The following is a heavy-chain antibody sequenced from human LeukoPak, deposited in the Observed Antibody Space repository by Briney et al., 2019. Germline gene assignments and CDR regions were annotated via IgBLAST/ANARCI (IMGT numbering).Heavy chain of an antibody. CDR3: ASWFGRPPYYFDY. J-gene: IGHJ4*02. Sequence: PGGSLRFSCAASGFTFSSYAMIWVRQAPGKGLEWVSSVSGSGGTTYYAESVKGRFTISRDNSKNTLYLQMNSLRAEDTAIYYCASWFGRPPYYFDYWGQGTLVTVSS. CDR1: GFTFSSYA. D-gene: IGHD3-10*01. CDR2: VSGSGGTT. V-gene: IGHV3-23*01.